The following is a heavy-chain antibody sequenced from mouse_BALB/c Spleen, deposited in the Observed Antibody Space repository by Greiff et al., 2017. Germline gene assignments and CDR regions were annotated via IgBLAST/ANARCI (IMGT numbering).Heavy chain of an antibody. J-gene: IGHJ4*01. CDR2: SRNKANDYTT. D-gene: IGHD2-1*01. CDR1: GFTFSDFY. V-gene: IGHV7-1*02. Sequence: EVKVVESGGGLVQPGGSLRLSCATSGFTFSDFYMEWVRQPPGKRLEWIAASRNKANDYTTEYSASVKGRFIVSRDTSQSIRYLQMNALRAEDTAIYDCARDALYYVNYGDAMDYWGQGTLVTVSS. CDR3: ARDALYYVNYGDAMDY.